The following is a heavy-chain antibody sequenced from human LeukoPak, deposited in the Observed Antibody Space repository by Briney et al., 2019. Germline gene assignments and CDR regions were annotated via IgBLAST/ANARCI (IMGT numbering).Heavy chain of an antibody. V-gene: IGHV4-39*01. CDR2: IYYSGST. CDR3: ARPAVVTDAFDI. Sequence: SETLSLTCTVSGGSISSSSYYWGWLRQPPGKGLEWIGSIYYSGSTYYNPSLKSRVTISVDTSKNQFSLKLSSVTAADTAVYYCARPAVVTDAFDIWGQGTMVTVSS. D-gene: IGHD4-23*01. J-gene: IGHJ3*02. CDR1: GGSISSSSYY.